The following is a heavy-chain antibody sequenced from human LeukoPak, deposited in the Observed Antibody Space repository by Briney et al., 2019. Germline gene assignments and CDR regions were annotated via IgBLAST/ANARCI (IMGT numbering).Heavy chain of an antibody. CDR2: ITASGDNT. D-gene: IGHD5-18*01. J-gene: IGHJ4*02. CDR3: AKGNGYTYGRYYFDY. CDR1: GFTFSSYA. Sequence: PGGSLRLSCAASGFTFSSYAMGWVRQAPGKGLEWVSAITASGDNTYYADSVKGRFTTSRDNSKNTLYLQMNSLRAEDTAVYYCAKGNGYTYGRYYFDYWGQGTLVTVSS. V-gene: IGHV3-23*01.